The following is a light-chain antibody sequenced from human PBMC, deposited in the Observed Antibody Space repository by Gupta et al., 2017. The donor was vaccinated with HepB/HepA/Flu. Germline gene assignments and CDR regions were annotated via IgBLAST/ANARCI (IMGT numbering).Light chain of an antibody. V-gene: IGLV1-44*01. J-gene: IGLJ1*01. Sequence: QSVLTQPPSASGTPGQRVTLSCSGSNSNIGTNTLNWFQQLPGTAPKLLIYSNHQRPSGVPDRFSASRSGTSASLAISGLQSEDEADYYCASWDDNLNAYAFGTGTKVTVL. CDR2: SNH. CDR3: ASWDDNLNAYA. CDR1: NSNIGTNT.